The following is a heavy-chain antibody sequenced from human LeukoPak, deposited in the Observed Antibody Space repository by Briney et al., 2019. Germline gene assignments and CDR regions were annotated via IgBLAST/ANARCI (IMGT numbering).Heavy chain of an antibody. Sequence: GGSLRLSCAASGFTFSDYGIHWVRQAPGKGLEWVAVIWYDGSNKYYADSVKGRFTISRDNSKNTLYLQMNSLRAEDTAVYYCAREGRDLRQQGYYYYMDVWGKGTTVTVSS. V-gene: IGHV3-33*01. J-gene: IGHJ6*03. CDR2: IWYDGSNK. CDR3: AREGRDLRQQGYYYYMDV. CDR1: GFTFSDYG.